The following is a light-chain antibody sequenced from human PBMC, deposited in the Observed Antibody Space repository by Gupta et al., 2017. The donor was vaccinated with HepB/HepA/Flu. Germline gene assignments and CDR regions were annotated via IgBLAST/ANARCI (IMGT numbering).Light chain of an antibody. CDR1: QSVSSN. Sequence: EIVMTQSPATQSVSPGERATLSCRASQSVSSNLAWYQQKPGQAPRLLIYGASTRATGIPARFSGSGYGTEFTLTISSRQSEDFAVYYCQQYNNWPPWTFGQGTKVEIK. CDR2: GAS. V-gene: IGKV3-15*01. CDR3: QQYNNWPPWT. J-gene: IGKJ1*01.